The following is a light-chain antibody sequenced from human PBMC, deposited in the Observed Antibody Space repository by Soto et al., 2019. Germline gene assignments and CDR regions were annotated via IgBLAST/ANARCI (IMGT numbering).Light chain of an antibody. CDR1: QSISNR. Sequence: DIQMTQSPSTLSASVGDRATITCRASQSISNRLAWYQQKPGKAPKVLIYDASSLESGVPSRFSGSGSGTEFILTISSLQPDDFASYCWQHCGGMWTFGQGTKVEMK. CDR2: DAS. J-gene: IGKJ1*01. CDR3: QHCGGMWT. V-gene: IGKV1-5*01.